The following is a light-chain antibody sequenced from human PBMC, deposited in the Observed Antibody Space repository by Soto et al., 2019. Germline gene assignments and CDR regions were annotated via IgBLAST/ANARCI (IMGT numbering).Light chain of an antibody. Sequence: DIQMTQSPSSLSASVGDRVTITCRASEGIRNELAWYQPKSGKGPTRMIYVASSLENGVPSRFSGRGFGKEFTLTISSLQPEDSATYFCLQYQTYPLTFGGGTAVEIK. CDR1: EGIRNE. CDR2: VAS. V-gene: IGKV1-17*01. CDR3: LQYQTYPLT. J-gene: IGKJ4*01.